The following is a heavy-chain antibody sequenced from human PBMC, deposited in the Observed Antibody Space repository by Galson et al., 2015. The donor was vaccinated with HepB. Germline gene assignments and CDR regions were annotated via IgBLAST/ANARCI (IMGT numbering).Heavy chain of an antibody. V-gene: IGHV4-39*01. CDR1: GGSISSSSYY. Sequence: SETLSLTCTVSGGSISSSSYYWGWIRQPPGKGLEWIGSIYYSGSTYYNPSLKSRVTISVDTSKNQFSLKLSSVTAADTAVYYCARTIAVAGEHAFDIWGQGTMVTVSS. CDR2: IYYSGST. J-gene: IGHJ3*02. D-gene: IGHD6-19*01. CDR3: ARTIAVAGEHAFDI.